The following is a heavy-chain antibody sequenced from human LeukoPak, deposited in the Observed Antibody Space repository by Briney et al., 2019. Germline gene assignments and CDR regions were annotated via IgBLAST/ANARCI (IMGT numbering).Heavy chain of an antibody. J-gene: IGHJ4*02. V-gene: IGHV4-59*12. D-gene: IGHD4-23*01. CDR2: IYYSGST. Sequence: PSETLSLTCTVSGGSISSYYWSWIRQPPGKGLEWIGYIYYSGSTNYNPSLKSRVTISVDTSKNQFSLKLSSVTAADTAVYYCARGLLGMTTVVTPGFGFDYWGQGTLVTVSS. CDR3: ARGLLGMTTVVTPGFGFDY. CDR1: GGSISSYY.